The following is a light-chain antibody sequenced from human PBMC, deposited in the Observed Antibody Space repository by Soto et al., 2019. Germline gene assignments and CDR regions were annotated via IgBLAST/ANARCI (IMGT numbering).Light chain of an antibody. CDR1: QDINSY. Sequence: DIQITQSPSSLSSSVGDRVTITCHASQDINSYLACYQQKPGKAPKFMIFDAFNLETGVPSRFSGSGSGKDFTFTISNLQPEDVATYHCQKYDKLKLNFGGGTKVDIK. CDR2: DAF. CDR3: QKYDKLKLN. V-gene: IGKV1-33*01. J-gene: IGKJ4*01.